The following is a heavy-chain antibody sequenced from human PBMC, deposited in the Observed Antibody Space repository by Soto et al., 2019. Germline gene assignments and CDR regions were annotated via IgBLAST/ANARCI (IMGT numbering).Heavy chain of an antibody. V-gene: IGHV3-30*03. J-gene: IGHJ4*02. Sequence: GGSLRLSCTASGFSFSTFGMHWVRQAPGKGLEWVGVISHDGKNEFYGESVKGRFTISRDNSKSTLYLQMNSLRAEDTAVYYCASIYYYDSSGFSDLDYWGQGTLVTVSS. CDR2: ISHDGKNE. CDR1: GFSFSTFG. CDR3: ASIYYYDSSGFSDLDY. D-gene: IGHD3-22*01.